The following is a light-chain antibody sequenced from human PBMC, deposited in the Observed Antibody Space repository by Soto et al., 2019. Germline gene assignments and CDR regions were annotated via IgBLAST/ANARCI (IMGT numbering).Light chain of an antibody. J-gene: IGKJ4*01. CDR1: QDMRNS. CDR3: QQYDNRLT. CDR2: DAS. V-gene: IGKV1-33*01. Sequence: DIQMTQSPSSLSASVGDRVTITCQASQDMRNSLNWYQQKPGAAPKLLIYDASNLETGVPSRFSGSGSATDFTFTISSLQPEDIATYYCQQYDNRLTFGGGTKVEIK.